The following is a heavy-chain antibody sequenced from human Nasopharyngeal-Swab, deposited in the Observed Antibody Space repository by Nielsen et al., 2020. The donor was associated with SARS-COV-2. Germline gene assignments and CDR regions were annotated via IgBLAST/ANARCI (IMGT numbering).Heavy chain of an antibody. V-gene: IGHV3-30*02. CDR3: AKDLGYCSSTSCAAGSFDY. CDR2: IRYDGSNK. Sequence: GESLKISCAASGFTFSSYGMHWVRQAPGKGLEWVAFIRYDGSNKYYADSVKGRFTISRDNSKNTLYLQMNSLRAEDTAVCYCAKDLGYCSSTSCAAGSFDYWGQGTLVTVSS. J-gene: IGHJ4*02. D-gene: IGHD2-2*01. CDR1: GFTFSSYG.